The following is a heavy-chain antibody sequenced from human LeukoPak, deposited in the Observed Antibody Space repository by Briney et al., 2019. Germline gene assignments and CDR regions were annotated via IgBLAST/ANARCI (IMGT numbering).Heavy chain of an antibody. CDR2: INHSGST. CDR3: ARRSRSSRWD. Sequence: SQTLSLTCTVSGGSISSGDYYWSWIRQPPGKGLEWIGEINHSGSTNYNPSLKSRVTISVDTSKNQFSLKLSSVTAADTAVYYCARRSRSSRWDWGQGTLVTVSS. CDR1: GGSISSGDYY. V-gene: IGHV4-30-4*08. J-gene: IGHJ4*02. D-gene: IGHD6-13*01.